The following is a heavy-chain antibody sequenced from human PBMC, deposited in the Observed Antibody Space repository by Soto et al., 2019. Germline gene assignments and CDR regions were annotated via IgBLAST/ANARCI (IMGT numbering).Heavy chain of an antibody. D-gene: IGHD3-3*01. CDR1: GGSFSGYY. CDR2: INHSGST. Sequence: QVQLQQWGAGLLKPSETLSLTCAVYGGSFSGYYWSWIRQPPGKGLEWIGEINHSGSTNYNPSLKSRVSISVDTSKNQFSLKLSSVTAADTAVYYWARGGPIRSMGYWGQGTLVTVSS. CDR3: ARGGPIRSMGY. V-gene: IGHV4-34*01. J-gene: IGHJ4*02.